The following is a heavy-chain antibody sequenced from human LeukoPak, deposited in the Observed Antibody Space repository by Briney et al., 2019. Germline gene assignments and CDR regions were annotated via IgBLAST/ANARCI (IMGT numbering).Heavy chain of an antibody. CDR1: GLTFSNFA. CDR2: IGGSGVNT. CDR3: AKGMSRSNPYNWFDP. Sequence: GGSLRLSCAASGLTFSNFAMSWVRQAPGKGLEWVSVIGGSGVNTYYADSVKGRFTISRDNSKNTLFLQMNSLRAEDTAVYYCAKGMSRSNPYNWFDPWGQGTLVTVSS. J-gene: IGHJ5*02. D-gene: IGHD1-26*01. V-gene: IGHV3-23*01.